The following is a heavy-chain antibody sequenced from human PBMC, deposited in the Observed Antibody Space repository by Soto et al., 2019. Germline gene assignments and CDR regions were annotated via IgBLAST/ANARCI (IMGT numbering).Heavy chain of an antibody. D-gene: IGHD2-21*02. CDR1: GYTFTSYG. CDR3: EREGLADCGGDCLWSDYGMDV. V-gene: IGHV1-18*01. J-gene: IGHJ6*04. Sequence: QVQLVQSGAEVKKPGASVKVSCKASGYTFTSYGISWVRQAPGQGLEWMGWISAYNGNTNYAQKLQGRVTMTTDTSRSTAHMGLRSMRADDAAAYYCEREGLADCGGDCLWSDYGMDVWGKGTTVTVSS. CDR2: ISAYNGNT.